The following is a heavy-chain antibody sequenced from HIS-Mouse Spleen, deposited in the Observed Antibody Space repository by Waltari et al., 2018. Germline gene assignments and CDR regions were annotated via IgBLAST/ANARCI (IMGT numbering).Heavy chain of an antibody. J-gene: IGHJ2*01. V-gene: IGHV1-2*02. CDR1: GYTFTGYY. CDR2: INPNSGGT. Sequence: QVQLVQSGAEVKKPGASVKVSGKASGYTFTGYYMHWVRQAPGQGLEWMGWINPNSGGTNYAQKFQGRVTMTRDTSISTAYMELSRLRSDDTAVYYCAGALRIAARGEYFDLWGRGTLVTVSS. CDR3: AGALRIAARGEYFDL. D-gene: IGHD6-13*01.